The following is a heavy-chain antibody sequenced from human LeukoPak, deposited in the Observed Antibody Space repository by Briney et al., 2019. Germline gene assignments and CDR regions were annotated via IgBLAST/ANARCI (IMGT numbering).Heavy chain of an antibody. D-gene: IGHD3-16*01. CDR1: GGRINKHY. J-gene: IGHJ4*02. CDR2: IYYSGAA. V-gene: IGHV4-59*11. Sequence: SETLSLTCTVSGGRINKHYGTCIRQPPGKGLEWLGYIYYSGAAIYNPSLRSRVTISIDTSKHQISLKMSSVTAAVTTVYYCARALMRASHFDYWGQGTLVTVSP. CDR3: ARALMRASHFDY.